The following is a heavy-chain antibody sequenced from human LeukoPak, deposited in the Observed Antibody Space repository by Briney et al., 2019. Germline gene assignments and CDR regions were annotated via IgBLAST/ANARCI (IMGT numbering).Heavy chain of an antibody. CDR3: AARPLMPPRFDY. J-gene: IGHJ4*02. D-gene: IGHD2-2*01. CDR2: ISGGGGSA. CDR1: GFTFSSYP. Sequence: GSLRLXXXXSGFTFSSYPMSWVRQAPAKGLQWVSAISGGGGSAYYADSVKGRFTISRDNSRSTLYLQLNSLRAEDTAIYYCAARPLMPPRFDYWGQGTLVTVSS. V-gene: IGHV3-23*01.